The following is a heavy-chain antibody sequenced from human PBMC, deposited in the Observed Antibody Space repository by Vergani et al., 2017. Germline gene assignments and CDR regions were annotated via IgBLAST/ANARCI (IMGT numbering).Heavy chain of an antibody. CDR3: ARPFTDFVY. CDR2: VYDGGST. J-gene: IGHJ4*01. CDR1: GGSIRGGNYY. V-gene: IGHV4-39*01. D-gene: IGHD3-16*01. Sequence: QLHLQESGPRLVKPSETLSLTCTVSGGSIRGGNYYWGWIRQPPGKGLEWIGSVYDGGSTYYNPSLESRVTISVDTSKNQFFLKLRSVTAADTAVYFCARPFTDFVYWGRGTMVTVSS.